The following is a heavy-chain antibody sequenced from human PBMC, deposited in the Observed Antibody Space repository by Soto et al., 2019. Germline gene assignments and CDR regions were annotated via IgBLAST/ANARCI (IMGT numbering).Heavy chain of an antibody. D-gene: IGHD6-13*01. CDR1: GGSISSGGYS. Sequence: SETLSLTCAVSGGSISSGGYSWSWIRQPPGKGLEWIGYIYHSGSTYYNPSLKSRVTISVDRSKNQFSLNLSSVTAADTAVYYCASKSQQDLIDNWGQGTLVTVSS. CDR3: ASKSQQDLIDN. J-gene: IGHJ4*02. CDR2: IYHSGST. V-gene: IGHV4-30-2*01.